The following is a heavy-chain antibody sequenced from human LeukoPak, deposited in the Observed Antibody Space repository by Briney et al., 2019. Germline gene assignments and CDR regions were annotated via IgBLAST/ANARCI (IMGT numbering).Heavy chain of an antibody. V-gene: IGHV3-30*02. CDR1: GFTFSSYG. D-gene: IGHD3-10*01. Sequence: PGGSLRLSCAASGFTFSSYGMHWVRQAPGKGLEWVAFIRHDGSNKYYADSVKGRFTISRDNSKNTLYLQMNSLRAEDTAVYYCAKDPYYYGSGYYFDYWGQGTLVTVSS. J-gene: IGHJ4*02. CDR2: IRHDGSNK. CDR3: AKDPYYYGSGYYFDY.